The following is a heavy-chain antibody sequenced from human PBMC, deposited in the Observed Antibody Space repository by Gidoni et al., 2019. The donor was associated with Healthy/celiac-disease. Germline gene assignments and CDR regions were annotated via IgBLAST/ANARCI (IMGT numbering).Heavy chain of an antibody. CDR2: INPNSGGT. CDR3: ARVHIAARATGGLTDPDAFDI. CDR1: GYTFTGSY. J-gene: IGHJ3*02. D-gene: IGHD6-6*01. Sequence: QVQLVQSGAEVKKPGASVKVSCKASGYTFTGSYMHWVRQAPGQGLEWMGWINPNSGGTNYAQKFQGWVTMTRDTSISTAYMELSRLRSDDTAVYYCARVHIAARATGGLTDPDAFDIWGQGTMVTVSS. V-gene: IGHV1-2*04.